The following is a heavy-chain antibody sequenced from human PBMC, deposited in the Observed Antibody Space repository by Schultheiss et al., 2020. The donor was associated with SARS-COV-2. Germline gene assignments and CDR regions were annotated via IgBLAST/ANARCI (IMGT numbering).Heavy chain of an antibody. D-gene: IGHD5-18*01. Sequence: ASVKVSCKASGYTFTAYYIHWVRQAPGQGLEWMGWMNPNSGNTGYAQKFQGRVTMTRNTSISTAYMELSSLRSEDTAVYYCARGKRGYSYGYYYYYGMDVWGQGTTVTVSS. CDR1: GYTFTAYY. J-gene: IGHJ6*02. CDR3: ARGKRGYSYGYYYYYGMDV. V-gene: IGHV1-8*02. CDR2: MNPNSGNT.